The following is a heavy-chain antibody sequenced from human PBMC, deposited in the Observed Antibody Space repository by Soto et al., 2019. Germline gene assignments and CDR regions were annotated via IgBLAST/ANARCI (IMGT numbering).Heavy chain of an antibody. CDR3: ARLYSGGWTRSYSDS. J-gene: IGHJ4*02. CDR2: ISAVNGAT. CDR1: GYTFTSFG. Sequence: GASVKVSCKASGYTFTSFGISWVRQAPGQGLEWMGWISAVNGATNYAQKLQDRITMTTDTPTSTAYMELRSLRSDDTAVYYCARLYSGGWTRSYSDSGGQETRVTVSS. V-gene: IGHV1-18*01. D-gene: IGHD6-19*01.